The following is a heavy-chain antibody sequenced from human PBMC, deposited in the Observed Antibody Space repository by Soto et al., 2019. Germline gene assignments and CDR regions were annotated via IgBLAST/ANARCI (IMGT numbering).Heavy chain of an antibody. CDR3: ARGSGQLVEFFDY. CDR1: GGSFSGYY. V-gene: IGHV4-34*01. Sequence: SETLSLTCAVYGGSFSGYYWSWIRQPPGKGLEWIGEINHSGSTNYNPSLKSRVTISVDTSKNQFSLKLSSVTAADTAVYYCARGSGQLVEFFDYWGQGTLVTVSS. CDR2: INHSGST. J-gene: IGHJ4*02. D-gene: IGHD6-6*01.